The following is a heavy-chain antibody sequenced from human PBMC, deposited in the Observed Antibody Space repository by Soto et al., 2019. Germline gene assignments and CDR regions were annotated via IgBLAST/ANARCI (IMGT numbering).Heavy chain of an antibody. V-gene: IGHV3-30*18. CDR1: GFTFSSYG. D-gene: IGHD2-15*01. CDR2: ISYDGSNK. Sequence: QVQLVESGGGVVQPGRSLRLSCAASGFTFSSYGMHWVRQAPGKGLEWVAVISYDGSNKYYADSVKGRFTISRDNSKNTLYLQMSTLRAEDTAVYYCAKERDIVVVAAPLDYWGQGTLVTVSS. CDR3: AKERDIVVVAAPLDY. J-gene: IGHJ4*02.